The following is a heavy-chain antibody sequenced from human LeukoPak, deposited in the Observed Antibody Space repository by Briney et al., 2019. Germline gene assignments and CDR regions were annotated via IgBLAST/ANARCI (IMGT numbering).Heavy chain of an antibody. J-gene: IGHJ4*02. D-gene: IGHD6-19*01. Sequence: GESLKISCKGSGYSFTRSWIGWVRQMPGKGLEWMGIIYPGDSDTRYSPSFQGQVTISVDKSISTVYLQWSSLKASDTAMYYCARHGDGIAVAYWGQGTLVTVSS. V-gene: IGHV5-51*01. CDR2: IYPGDSDT. CDR1: GYSFTRSW. CDR3: ARHGDGIAVAY.